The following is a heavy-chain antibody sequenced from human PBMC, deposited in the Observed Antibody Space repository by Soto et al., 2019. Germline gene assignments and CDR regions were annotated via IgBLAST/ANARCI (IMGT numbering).Heavy chain of an antibody. Sequence: TLSLTCTVPGGSVSSGSYYWSWIRQPPGKGLEWIGYIYYSGSTYYNPSLKSRVTISVDTSKNQFSLKLSSVTAADTAVYYCARDQSSGRYYYYYYGMDVWGQGTTVTVSS. CDR1: GGSVSSGSYY. D-gene: IGHD6-19*01. J-gene: IGHJ6*02. CDR2: IYYSGST. CDR3: ARDQSSGRYYYYYYGMDV. V-gene: IGHV4-30-4*08.